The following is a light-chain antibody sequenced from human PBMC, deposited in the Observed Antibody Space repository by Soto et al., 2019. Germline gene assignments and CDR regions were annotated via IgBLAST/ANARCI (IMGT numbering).Light chain of an antibody. J-gene: IGKJ4*01. CDR3: QQAQSFPLA. CDR1: QGINNW. CDR2: TAS. Sequence: DIQMTQSPSSVSASVGDRVIITCRASQGINNWLAWYQQKPGQVPKLLIRTASTLHTGVPSRFSGSQSGTDFTLTISSLQPEDFATYYCQQAQSFPLAFGGGTRVEVK. V-gene: IGKV1-12*01.